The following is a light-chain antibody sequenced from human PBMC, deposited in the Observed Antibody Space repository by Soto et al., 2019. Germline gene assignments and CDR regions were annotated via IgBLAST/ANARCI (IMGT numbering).Light chain of an antibody. CDR3: QQYGISPRT. CDR1: QTVSSSS. V-gene: IGKV3-20*01. Sequence: DIVLTQSPGTLSLSPGERATLSCRASQTVSSSSLAWYQQKPGQAPRLLIFGASTRAAGFPDRFSGSGSGTDFTLTISRLEPEDFAVYYCQQYGISPRTFGQGTKVDVK. J-gene: IGKJ1*01. CDR2: GAS.